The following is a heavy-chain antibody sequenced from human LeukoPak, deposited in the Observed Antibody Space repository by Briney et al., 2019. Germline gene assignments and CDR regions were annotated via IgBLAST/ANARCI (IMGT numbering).Heavy chain of an antibody. D-gene: IGHD3-16*02. Sequence: PGGSLRLSCAASGFTFSNAWMSWVRQAPGKGLGWVGRIKSKSDGGTTDYAAPVKGRFTISRDDSKNTLYLQMNSLKTDDTAVYYCTGFYDYVWGSYQDYWGQGTLVT. V-gene: IGHV3-15*01. CDR1: GFTFSNAW. CDR2: IKSKSDGGTT. CDR3: TGFYDYVWGSYQDY. J-gene: IGHJ4*02.